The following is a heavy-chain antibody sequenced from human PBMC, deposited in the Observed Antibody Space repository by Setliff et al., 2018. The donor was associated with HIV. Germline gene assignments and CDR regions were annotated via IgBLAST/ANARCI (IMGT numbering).Heavy chain of an antibody. CDR2: ISSSSSYI. D-gene: IGHD6-13*01. CDR3: AREPSAAGPEYFQH. V-gene: IGHV3-21*01. Sequence: SCAASGFTFSSYSMNWVRQAPGKGLEWVSSISSSSSYIHYADSVKGRFTISRDNAKNSLYLQMNSLRAEDTAVYYCAREPSAAGPEYFQHWGQGTLVTVSS. CDR1: GFTFSSYS. J-gene: IGHJ1*01.